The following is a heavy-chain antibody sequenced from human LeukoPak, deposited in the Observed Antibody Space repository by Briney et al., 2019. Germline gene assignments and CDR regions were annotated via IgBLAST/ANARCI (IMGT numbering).Heavy chain of an antibody. CDR2: LSPSGASI. CDR1: GFTFGSYA. J-gene: IGHJ4*02. D-gene: IGHD4-23*01. V-gene: IGHV3-23*01. Sequence: PGGSLRLSCAASGFTFGSYAMSWVRQAPGRGLEWVSSLSPSGASIYYADSVKGRFSISRDNSKNTLYLQMNNLRAEDTALYYCAAGPYGGNTPCDYWGQGTLVTISS. CDR3: AAGPYGGNTPCDY.